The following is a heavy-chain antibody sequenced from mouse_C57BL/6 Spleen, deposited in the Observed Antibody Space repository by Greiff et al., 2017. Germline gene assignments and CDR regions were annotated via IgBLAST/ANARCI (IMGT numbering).Heavy chain of an antibody. D-gene: IGHD4-1*02. Sequence: QVQLKESGPGLVQPSQSLSITCTVSGFSLTSYGVHWVRQSPGKGLEWLGVIWSGGSTDYNATFISRLSISKDNSKSQVFFKMNSLQADDTAIYYWATQLAYAMDDWGQGTSVTVSS. CDR2: IWSGGST. CDR1: GFSLTSYG. J-gene: IGHJ4*01. CDR3: ATQLAYAMDD. V-gene: IGHV2-2*01.